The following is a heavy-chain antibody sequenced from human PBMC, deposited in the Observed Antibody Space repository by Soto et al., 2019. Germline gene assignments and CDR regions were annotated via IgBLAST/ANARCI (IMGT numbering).Heavy chain of an antibody. J-gene: IGHJ4*02. CDR1: GFNFTNAW. V-gene: IGHV3-15*01. D-gene: IGHD3-16*01. CDR2: IKRKSEGGVT. Sequence: GGSLRLSCAASGFNFTNAWMKWVRQFPGKGLEWVGRIKRKSEGGVTDYGAPVRGRFTISRDDSKSMLFLHMSSLKTEDTALYYCTINLRGTLGGRIVAFDYWGQGALVTVSS. CDR3: TINLRGTLGGRIVAFDY.